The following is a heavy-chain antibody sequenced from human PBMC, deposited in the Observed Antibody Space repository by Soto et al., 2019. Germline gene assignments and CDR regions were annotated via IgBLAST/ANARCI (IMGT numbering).Heavy chain of an antibody. D-gene: IGHD2-2*01. J-gene: IGHJ3*02. CDR2: ISSNGGST. CDR3: ARDRYQILKSYAFDI. CDR1: GFTFSSYA. V-gene: IGHV3-64*01. Sequence: GGSLRLSCAAPGFTFSSYAMHWVRQAPGKGLEYVSAISSNGGSTYYANSVKGRFTTSRGNSKNTLYLQMGSLRAEDMAVYYCARDRYQILKSYAFDIWGQGTMVTVSS.